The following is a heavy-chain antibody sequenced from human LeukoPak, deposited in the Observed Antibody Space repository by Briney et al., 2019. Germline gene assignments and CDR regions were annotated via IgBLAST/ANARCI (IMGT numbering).Heavy chain of an antibody. Sequence: SETLSLTCAVYGGSFSGYYWSWIRQPPGKGLEWIGEINHSGSTNYNPSLKSRVTISVDTSKNQFSLKLSSVTAADTAVYYCAREDRGNRGWFDPWGPGTLVTVSS. V-gene: IGHV4-34*01. CDR1: GGSFSGYY. CDR2: INHSGST. CDR3: AREDRGNRGWFDP. D-gene: IGHD7-27*01. J-gene: IGHJ5*02.